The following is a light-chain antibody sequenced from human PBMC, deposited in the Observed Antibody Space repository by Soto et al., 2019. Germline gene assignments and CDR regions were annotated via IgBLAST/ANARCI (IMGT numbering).Light chain of an antibody. CDR2: GAS. V-gene: IGKV3-20*01. Sequence: EIVLTQSPGTLSLSPGERATLSCRASQSVSNNYLAWYQQKPGQAPRLLIYGASSRATGIPDRFIGSASGTDFTLTISRLEPEDFAVYYCQQCGSSPPVTFGGGTKVDIK. J-gene: IGKJ4*01. CDR1: QSVSNNY. CDR3: QQCGSSPPVT.